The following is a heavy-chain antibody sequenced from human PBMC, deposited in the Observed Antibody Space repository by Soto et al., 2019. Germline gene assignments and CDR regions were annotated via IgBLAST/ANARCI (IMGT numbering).Heavy chain of an antibody. D-gene: IGHD1-26*01. V-gene: IGHV1-69*04. CDR3: AREVGATKDY. J-gene: IGHJ4*02. CDR1: GGSFSNYA. CDR2: IVPFVGIT. Sequence: QVQLVQSGAEVKKPGSSVKVSCKASGGSFSNYALNWVRQAPGQGLEWMGRIVPFVGITKYAQKFQGRVTMIXDKSTRPAYMELRSLRSEDTAVYYCAREVGATKDYWGQGTLVTVSS.